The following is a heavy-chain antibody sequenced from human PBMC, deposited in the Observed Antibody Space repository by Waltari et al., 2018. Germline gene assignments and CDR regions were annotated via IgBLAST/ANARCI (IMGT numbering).Heavy chain of an antibody. CDR1: GCRCGSHG. Sequence: EVQLVESGGGLVQPGGSRRRCCAASGCRCGSHGMSWVRQVPGKGLEWVANIKQDGTAEYYVDSVRGRFTISRDNAKNSLFLQMNSLRAEDTAVYYCARAGVGAISFSDYWGQGTLVSVSS. J-gene: IGHJ4*02. CDR2: IKQDGTAE. CDR3: ARAGVGAISFSDY. V-gene: IGHV3-7*01. D-gene: IGHD1-26*01.